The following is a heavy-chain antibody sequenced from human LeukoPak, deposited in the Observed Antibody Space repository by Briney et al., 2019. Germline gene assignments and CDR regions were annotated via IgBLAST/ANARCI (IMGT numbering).Heavy chain of an antibody. CDR3: ARGIRAAAFDY. CDR1: GGSMSPYH. V-gene: IGHV4-59*08. CDR2: IYYSGST. D-gene: IGHD2-15*01. J-gene: IGHJ4*02. Sequence: SETLSLTCTVSGGSMSPYHWGWIRQPPGKGLEWTGYIYYSGSTNYNPSLNSRVTISVDTSKNQFSLRLSSVTAADTAVYYCARGIRAAAFDYWGQGTLVTVSS.